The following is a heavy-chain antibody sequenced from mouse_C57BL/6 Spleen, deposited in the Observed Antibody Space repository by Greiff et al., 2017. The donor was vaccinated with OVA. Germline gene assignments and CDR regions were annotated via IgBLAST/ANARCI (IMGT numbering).Heavy chain of an antibody. V-gene: IGHV10-1*01. J-gene: IGHJ3*01. CDR2: IRSKSNNYAT. CDR3: VRHLFAY. Sequence: DVQLQESGGGLVQPTGSLKLSCAASGFGFNTYAMNWVRQAPGKGLEWVARIRSKSNNYATYYADSVKDRFTISRDDSESMLYLQMNNLKTEDTAMYYCVRHLFAYWGQGTLVTVSA. CDR1: GFGFNTYA.